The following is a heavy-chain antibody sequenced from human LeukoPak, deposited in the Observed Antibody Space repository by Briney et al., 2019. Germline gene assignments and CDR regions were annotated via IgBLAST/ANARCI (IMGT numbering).Heavy chain of an antibody. V-gene: IGHV3-21*01. D-gene: IGHD3-3*01. Sequence: PGGSLRLSCAASGFTFSSYSMNWVRQAPGKGLEWVSSISSSSSYIYYADSVKGRFTISRDNAKNSLYLQMNSLRAEDTAVYYCARAYYDFWSGYYPDAFDIWGQGTMVTVSS. CDR2: ISSSSSYI. CDR3: ARAYYDFWSGYYPDAFDI. J-gene: IGHJ3*02. CDR1: GFTFSSYS.